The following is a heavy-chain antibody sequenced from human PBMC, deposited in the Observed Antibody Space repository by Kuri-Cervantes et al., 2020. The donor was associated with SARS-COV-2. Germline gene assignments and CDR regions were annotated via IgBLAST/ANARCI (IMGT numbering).Heavy chain of an antibody. J-gene: IGHJ6*03. CDR3: AKRARVVPAAAVYYYYMDV. D-gene: IGHD2-2*01. V-gene: IGHV3-48*03. CDR2: ISSSGSTI. CDR1: GFTFSSYE. Sequence: LSPTCAASGFTFSSYEMNWVRQAPGKGLEWVSYISSSGSTIYYADSVKGRFTISRDNSKNTLYLQMNSLRAKDTAVYYCAKRARVVPAAAVYYYYMDVWGKGTTVTVSS.